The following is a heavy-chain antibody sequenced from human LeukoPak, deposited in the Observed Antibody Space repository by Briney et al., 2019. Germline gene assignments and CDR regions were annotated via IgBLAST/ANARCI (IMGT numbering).Heavy chain of an antibody. CDR2: ISSNGGST. D-gene: IGHD6-13*01. CDR1: GFSFSTYA. CDR3: ARRSSSWYAFDY. Sequence: GGSLRLSWVVSGFSFSTYAMQWVRQAPGEGLEYVSTISSNGGSTYYGNSVKGRFTISRDNSKNTLYLQMDSLRPEDMAVYYCARRSSSWYAFDYWGQGTLVTVSS. J-gene: IGHJ4*02. V-gene: IGHV3-64*01.